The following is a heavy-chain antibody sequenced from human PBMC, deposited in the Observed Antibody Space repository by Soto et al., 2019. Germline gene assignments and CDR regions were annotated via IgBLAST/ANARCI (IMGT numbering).Heavy chain of an antibody. Sequence: GXSLILSCVASGFTCSSYWMHWVRQAPGKGLVWVSHINSDGSSTNYADSVKGRFTISRDNAKNTLFLQMNSLRAEDTSVYYCTRDGSGWLDYWGQGTLVTVSS. D-gene: IGHD6-19*01. CDR3: TRDGSGWLDY. CDR2: INSDGSST. CDR1: GFTCSSYW. V-gene: IGHV3-74*01. J-gene: IGHJ4*02.